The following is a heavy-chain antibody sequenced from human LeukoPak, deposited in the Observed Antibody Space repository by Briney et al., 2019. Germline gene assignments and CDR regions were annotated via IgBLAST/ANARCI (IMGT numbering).Heavy chain of an antibody. J-gene: IGHJ3*02. CDR3: ARAASFSSTGAFDI. V-gene: IGHV3-53*01. CDR1: EFTVSSNY. CDR2: IYSGGST. Sequence: PGGSLRLSCAASEFTVSSNYMNWVRQAPGKGLEWVSVIYSGGSTYYADSVKGRFTISRDNSKNTLYLQMNGLRAEDTAVYYCARAASFSSTGAFDIWGQGTMVTVSS. D-gene: IGHD2-2*01.